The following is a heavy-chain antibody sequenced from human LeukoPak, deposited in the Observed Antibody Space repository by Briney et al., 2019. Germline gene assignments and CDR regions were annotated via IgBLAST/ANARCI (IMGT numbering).Heavy chain of an antibody. CDR3: ARAWYYYDSSGYGPFSY. J-gene: IGHJ4*02. CDR1: GFTFSFYA. CDR2: ISYDGSNK. V-gene: IGHV3-30*04. D-gene: IGHD3-22*01. Sequence: PGGSLRLSCAASGFTFSFYAMNWVRQAPGKGLEWVAVISYDGSNKYYADSVKGRFTISRDNSKNTLYLQMNSLRAEDTAVYYCARAWYYYDSSGYGPFSYWGQGTLVTVSS.